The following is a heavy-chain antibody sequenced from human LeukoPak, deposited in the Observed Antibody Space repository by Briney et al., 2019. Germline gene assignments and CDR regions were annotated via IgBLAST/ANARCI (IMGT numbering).Heavy chain of an antibody. D-gene: IGHD4-17*01. CDR1: GFTFSSYW. CDR2: IKQDGSEK. Sequence: PGGSLRLSCAASGFTFSSYWMSWVRQAPGKGLEWVANIKQDGSEKYYVDSVKGRFTISRDNAKNSLYLQMNSLRAEDTAVYYCARGGRYPRTTTVWVFSGRREEGGADAFDIWGQGTMVTVSS. J-gene: IGHJ3*02. CDR3: ARGGRYPRTTTVWVFSGRREEGGADAFDI. V-gene: IGHV3-7*03.